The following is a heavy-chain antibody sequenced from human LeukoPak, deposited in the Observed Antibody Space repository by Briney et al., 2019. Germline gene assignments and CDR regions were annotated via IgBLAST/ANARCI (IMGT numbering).Heavy chain of an antibody. Sequence: GGSLRLSCAASGFTVSSNYMSWVRQAPGKGLEWVSVIYSGGSTEYADSVKGRFTVSRDNSKNTLYLQMNSLRAEDTAVYYCARSSDGDYYYYFDYWGQGTLVTVSS. CDR1: GFTVSSNY. V-gene: IGHV3-66*01. D-gene: IGHD4-17*01. J-gene: IGHJ4*02. CDR2: IYSGGST. CDR3: ARSSDGDYYYYFDY.